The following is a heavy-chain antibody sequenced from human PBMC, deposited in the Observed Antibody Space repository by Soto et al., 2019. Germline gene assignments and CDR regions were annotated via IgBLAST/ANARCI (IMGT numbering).Heavy chain of an antibody. CDR2: IIPIFGTA. CDR1: GGTFSSYA. V-gene: IGHV1-69*06. J-gene: IGHJ6*02. Sequence: VASVKVSCKASGGTFSSYAISWVRQAPGQGLEWMGGIIPIFGTANYAQKFQGRVTITADKSTSTAYMELSSLRSEDTAVYYCARGFWSPSITGTTSPYYYGMDVWGQGTTVTVSS. CDR3: ARGFWSPSITGTTSPYYYGMDV. D-gene: IGHD1-7*01.